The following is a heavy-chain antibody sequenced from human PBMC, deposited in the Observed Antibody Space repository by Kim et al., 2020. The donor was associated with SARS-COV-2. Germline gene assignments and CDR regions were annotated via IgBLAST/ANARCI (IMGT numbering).Heavy chain of an antibody. J-gene: IGHJ5*02. CDR3: ATGTATVTTGWFDP. Sequence: ASVKVSCKVSGYTLTELSMHWVRQAPGKGLEWMGGFDPEDGETIYAQKFQGRVTMTEDTSTDTAYMELSSLRSEDTAVYYCATGTATVTTGWFDPWGQATLVTVSS. D-gene: IGHD4-4*01. V-gene: IGHV1-24*01. CDR2: FDPEDGET. CDR1: GYTLTELS.